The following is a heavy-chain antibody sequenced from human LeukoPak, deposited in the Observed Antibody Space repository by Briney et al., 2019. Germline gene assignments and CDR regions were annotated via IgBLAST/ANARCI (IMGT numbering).Heavy chain of an antibody. Sequence: GGSLRLSCTASGFTFSSYAMSWVRQAPGKGLEWVSAISGSGDSTYYADSVKGRFTISRDNSKNTLYLQMNSLRAEDTAVYYCARERSGGPGAFDIWGQGTMVTVSS. CDR3: ARERSGGPGAFDI. J-gene: IGHJ3*02. V-gene: IGHV3-23*01. CDR1: GFTFSSYA. CDR2: ISGSGDST. D-gene: IGHD4-23*01.